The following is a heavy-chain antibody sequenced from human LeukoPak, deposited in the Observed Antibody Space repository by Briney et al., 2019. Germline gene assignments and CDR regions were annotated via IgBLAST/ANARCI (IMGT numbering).Heavy chain of an antibody. Sequence: SETLSLTCNVSGGSISSYYWNWIRQPPAEGLEWIGYIYYSGSTNYNPSLESRVSISVDTSKNQFSLKLSSVTAADTAVYYCARERRYSGSGYYFDSWGQGTLVSVSS. D-gene: IGHD5-12*01. V-gene: IGHV4-59*01. CDR3: ARERRYSGSGYYFDS. CDR2: IYYSGST. CDR1: GGSISSYY. J-gene: IGHJ4*02.